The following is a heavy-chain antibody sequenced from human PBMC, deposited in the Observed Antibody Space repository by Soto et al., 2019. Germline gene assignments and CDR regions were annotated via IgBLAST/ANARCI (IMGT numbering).Heavy chain of an antibody. CDR1: GGSITNYY. CDR3: ARDHPHSYGVYYFDY. D-gene: IGHD5-18*01. V-gene: IGHV4-59*01. J-gene: IGHJ4*02. CDR2: IYSSGST. Sequence: PSETLSLTCTVSGGSITNYYWNWIRQSPGKGLEWIGYIYSSGSTHYNPSLQNRVTISIDTSKNQVSLKVNSVTAADTAVYYCARDHPHSYGVYYFDYRGQRTPVTVSS.